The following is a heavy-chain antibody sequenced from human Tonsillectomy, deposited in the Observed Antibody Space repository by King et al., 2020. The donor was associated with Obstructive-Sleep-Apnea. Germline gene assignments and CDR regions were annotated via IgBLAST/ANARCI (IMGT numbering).Heavy chain of an antibody. Sequence: QLQESGPGLVKPSQTLSLTCAVSGGSISSGGYSWSWIRQPPGKGLEWIGYIYYSGIAHYTPSLKSRVTMSVDTSKNQFSLKLSSVTAADTAVYYYARVPPKYCSGPASCHPAGVDVWGQGTTVTVSS. J-gene: IGHJ6*02. CDR2: IYYSGIA. D-gene: IGHD2-15*01. CDR1: GGSISSGGYS. V-gene: IGHV4-30-4*07. CDR3: ARVPPKYCSGPASCHPAGVDV.